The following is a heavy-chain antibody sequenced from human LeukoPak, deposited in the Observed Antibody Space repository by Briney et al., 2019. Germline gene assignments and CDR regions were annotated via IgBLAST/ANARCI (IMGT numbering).Heavy chain of an antibody. V-gene: IGHV3-30*18. CDR1: GFTFSSYG. Sequence: PGGSLRLSCAASGFTFSSYGMHWVRQAPGKGLEWVAVISYDGSNKYYADSVKGRFTISRDNSKNTLYLQMNSLRAEDTAVYYCAKGVGPKDFDYWGQGTTVTVSS. J-gene: IGHJ4*03. CDR2: ISYDGSNK. CDR3: AKGVGPKDFDY. D-gene: IGHD1-26*01.